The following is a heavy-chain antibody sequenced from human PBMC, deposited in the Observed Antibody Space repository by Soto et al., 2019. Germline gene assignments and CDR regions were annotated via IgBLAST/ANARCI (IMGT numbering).Heavy chain of an antibody. J-gene: IGHJ6*02. V-gene: IGHV4-59*01. Sequence: PSETLSLTCTVSGGSISSYYWSWIRQPPGKGLEWTGYIYYSGSTNYNASLKSRVTISVDTSKNQFSLKLGSVTAADTAVYYCARAPLMRGYYYYYYGMDVWGQGTTVTVSS. CDR1: GGSISSYY. D-gene: IGHD3-16*01. CDR3: ARAPLMRGYYYYYYGMDV. CDR2: IYYSGST.